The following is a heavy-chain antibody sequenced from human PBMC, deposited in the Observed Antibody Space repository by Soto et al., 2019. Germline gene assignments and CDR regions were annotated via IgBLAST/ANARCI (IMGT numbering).Heavy chain of an antibody. J-gene: IGHJ6*02. D-gene: IGHD3-3*01. CDR2: IYSGGST. Sequence: RQAPGKGLEWVSVIYSGGSTYYADSVKGRFTISRDNSKNTLYLQMDSLRAEDTAVYYCARNSGIFGADIYYYYGMDVWGQGTTVTVSS. V-gene: IGHV3-53*01. CDR3: ARNSGIFGADIYYYYGMDV.